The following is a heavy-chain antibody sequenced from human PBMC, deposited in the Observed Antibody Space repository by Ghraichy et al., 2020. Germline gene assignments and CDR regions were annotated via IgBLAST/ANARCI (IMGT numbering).Heavy chain of an antibody. J-gene: IGHJ4*02. Sequence: GESLNISCEASGFIFSDHYMDWFRQAPGKGLEWVARSRNKPNNYITEYAASVNGRFTISRDEAKKSLFLEMNGLRTEDTAVYLCAKDSGLGFFFDYWGQGTLVSVSS. V-gene: IGHV3-72*01. CDR1: GFIFSDHY. D-gene: IGHD3-3*01. CDR2: SRNKPNNYIT. CDR3: AKDSGLGFFFDY.